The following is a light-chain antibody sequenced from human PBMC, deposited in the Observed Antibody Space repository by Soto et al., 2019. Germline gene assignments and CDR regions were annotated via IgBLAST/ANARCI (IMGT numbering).Light chain of an antibody. CDR1: QGISNW. CDR2: AAS. CDR3: QQSYNFPWT. V-gene: IGKV1-12*01. J-gene: IGKJ1*01. Sequence: DIQMTQSPSSVSASVGDRVTITCRASQGISNWLAWYQQKPGKAPKLLIYAASSLQSGVPSRFSGSGSGTEFSLTISGLQPEDVATYYCQQSYNFPWTFGQGTKVNLK.